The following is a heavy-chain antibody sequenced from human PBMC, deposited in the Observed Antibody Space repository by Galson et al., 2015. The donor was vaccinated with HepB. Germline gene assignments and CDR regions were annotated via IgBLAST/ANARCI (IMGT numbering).Heavy chain of an antibody. CDR3: AGYCSTTSCYRGRFAFDI. J-gene: IGHJ3*02. V-gene: IGHV3-23*01. Sequence: SLRLSCAASGFTFSSHAMSWVRQAPGKGLEWVSAISGSGGTTFYADSVKGRFTISKDNSKNTLYLQMNSLRAEDTALYYCAGYCSTTSCYRGRFAFDIWGQGTMVTVSS. CDR2: ISGSGGTT. D-gene: IGHD2-2*02. CDR1: GFTFSSHA.